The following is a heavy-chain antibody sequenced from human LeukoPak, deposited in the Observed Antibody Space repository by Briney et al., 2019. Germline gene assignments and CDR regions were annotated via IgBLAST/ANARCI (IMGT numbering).Heavy chain of an antibody. Sequence: SETLSLTCTVSGGSISSSSSYWGWIRQPPRRGLDWIGNIYYGGRTYSSPSLKSRVTMSVDTSKNQFSLNLSSVTAADAAVYYCARYSGSSLFLDYWGQGTLVTVSS. CDR3: ARYSGSSLFLDY. J-gene: IGHJ4*02. CDR2: IYYGGRT. CDR1: GGSISSSSSY. V-gene: IGHV4-39*01. D-gene: IGHD1-26*01.